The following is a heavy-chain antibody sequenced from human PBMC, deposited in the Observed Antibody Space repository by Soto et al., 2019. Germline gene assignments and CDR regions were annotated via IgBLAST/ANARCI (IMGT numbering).Heavy chain of an antibody. V-gene: IGHV3-11*05. D-gene: IGHD6-13*01. CDR1: GFTFSDYY. Sequence: QVQLVESGGGLVKPGGSLRLSCAVSGFTFSDYYMTWIRQAPGKGLEWVSYISSSTSHTNYADSVKGRFTISRDNAKNSLFLQMNSLRAEGTAVYYCARGRGAAADYCDFWGQGTLVTVSS. CDR3: ARGRGAAADYCDF. J-gene: IGHJ4*02. CDR2: ISSSTSHT.